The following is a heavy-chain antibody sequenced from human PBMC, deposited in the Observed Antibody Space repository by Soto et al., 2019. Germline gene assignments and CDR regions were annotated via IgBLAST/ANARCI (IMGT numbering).Heavy chain of an antibody. V-gene: IGHV4-59*01. Sequence: SETLSLTCTVSGGSISSYYWSWIRQPPGKGLEWIGYIYYSGSTNYNPSLKSRVTISVDTSKNQFSLKLSSVTAADTAVYYCARVGGVVPAADDAFDIWGQGPMVTVSS. CDR2: IYYSGST. CDR3: ARVGGVVPAADDAFDI. D-gene: IGHD2-2*01. CDR1: GGSISSYY. J-gene: IGHJ3*02.